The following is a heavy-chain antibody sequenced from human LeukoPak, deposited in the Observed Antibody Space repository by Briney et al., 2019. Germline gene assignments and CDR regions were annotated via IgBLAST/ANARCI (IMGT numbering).Heavy chain of an antibody. CDR2: INTNTGNP. CDR1: GYSFTDYA. CDR3: AREYITMVRGVSP. J-gene: IGHJ5*02. Sequence: GASVKVSCKASGYSFTDYAIHWVRQAPGQGLEWMGWINTNTGNPTYAQAFTGRFVFSLDTSVSTAYLQISSLKAEDTAVYYCAREYITMVRGVSPWGQGTLVTVSS. D-gene: IGHD3-10*01. V-gene: IGHV7-4-1*02.